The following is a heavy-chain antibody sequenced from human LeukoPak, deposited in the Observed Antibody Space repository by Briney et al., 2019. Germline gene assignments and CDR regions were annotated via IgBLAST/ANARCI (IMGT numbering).Heavy chain of an antibody. V-gene: IGHV4-38-2*02. CDR3: ARVLVLGYYYYMDV. CDR1: GYSISSGYY. Sequence: SETLSLTCTVSGYSISSGYYWGWIRQPPGKGLEWIGSIYHSGSTYYNPSLKSRVTISVDTSKNQFSLKLSSVTAADTAVYYCARVLVLGYYYYMDVWGKGITVTISS. CDR2: IYHSGST. D-gene: IGHD6-13*01. J-gene: IGHJ6*03.